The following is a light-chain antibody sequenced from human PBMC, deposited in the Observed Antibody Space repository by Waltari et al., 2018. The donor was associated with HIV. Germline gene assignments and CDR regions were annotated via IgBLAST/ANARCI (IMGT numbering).Light chain of an antibody. V-gene: IGKV1-5*03. CDR3: QQYNSFR. CDR1: QRISSW. CDR2: KAS. Sequence: DIQMTQSPSTLSASVGDRVTITCRASQRISSWLAWYQQKPGKAPKLLIYKASSLESGVPSRFSGSGSGTEFTLTTSSLQPDDFATYYCQQYNSFRFGQGTKVEIK. J-gene: IGKJ1*01.